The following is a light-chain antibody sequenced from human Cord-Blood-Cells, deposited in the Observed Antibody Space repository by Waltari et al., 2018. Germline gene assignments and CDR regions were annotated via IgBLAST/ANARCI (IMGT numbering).Light chain of an antibody. CDR1: QSVSSSY. V-gene: IGKV3-20*01. J-gene: IGKJ5*01. Sequence: EIVLTQSPGTLSLSPGERATLSCRASQSVSSSYLAWYQQKPCQAPRLLIYGASSRATGIPDRFIGSGSGTDCTLTISRLEPEDFAVYYCQQYGSSPLITFGQGTRLEIK. CDR3: QQYGSSPLIT. CDR2: GAS.